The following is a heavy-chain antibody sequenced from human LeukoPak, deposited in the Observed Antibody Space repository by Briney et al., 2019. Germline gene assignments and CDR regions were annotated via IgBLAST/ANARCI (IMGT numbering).Heavy chain of an antibody. D-gene: IGHD3-10*01. J-gene: IGHJ6*02. V-gene: IGHV4-34*01. CDR3: ARANSRHNYYGSGSHKYYYYYYGMDV. Sequence: SETLSLTCTVSGGSISSYYWSWIRQPPGKGLEWIGEINHSGSTNYNPSLKSRVTISVDTSKNQFSLKLSSVTAADTAVYYCARANSRHNYYGSGSHKYYYYYYGMDVWGQGTTVTVSS. CDR2: INHSGST. CDR1: GGSISSYY.